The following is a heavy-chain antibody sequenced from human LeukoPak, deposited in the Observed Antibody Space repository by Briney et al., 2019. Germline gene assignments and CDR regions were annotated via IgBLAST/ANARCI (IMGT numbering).Heavy chain of an antibody. D-gene: IGHD3-22*01. CDR3: AKRGVVIRVILVGFHKEAYYFDS. CDR1: GITLSNYG. V-gene: IGHV3-23*01. CDR2: ISDSGGST. J-gene: IGHJ4*02. Sequence: GGSLRLSCAVSGITLSNYGMSWVRQAPGKGLEWVAGISDSGGSTNYVDSVKGRFTISRDNPKNTLYLQMNSLTVEDTAVYFCAKRGVVIRVILVGFHKEAYYFDSWGQGALVTVSS.